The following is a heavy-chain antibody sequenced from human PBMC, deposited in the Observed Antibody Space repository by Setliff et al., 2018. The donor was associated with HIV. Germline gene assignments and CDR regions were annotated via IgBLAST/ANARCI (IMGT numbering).Heavy chain of an antibody. CDR2: IHYSGST. J-gene: IGHJ4*02. CDR3: ARGGGVAVTTTGGTASFDY. CDR1: GGCIDRSNYY. D-gene: IGHD2-15*01. V-gene: IGHV4-39*01. Sequence: SETLSLTCSVSGGCIDRSNYYWGWIRQSPGKGLEWIGNIHYSGSTYYNPSLKSRVTISVDTCRNQFSLRVSSVTATDTAVYFCARGGGVAVTTTGGTASFDYWGQGTLVTVSS.